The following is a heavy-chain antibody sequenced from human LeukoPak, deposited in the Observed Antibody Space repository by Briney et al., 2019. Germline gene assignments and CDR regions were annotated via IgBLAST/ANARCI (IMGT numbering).Heavy chain of an antibody. V-gene: IGHV1-46*01. J-gene: IGHJ3*02. CDR1: GYTFTSYY. Sequence: GASVKVSCKASGYTFTSYYMHWVRQAPGQGLEWMGIINPSNGNTGYAQKFQGRVTMTRDMSTSTVYMELSSLRSEDTAVYYCARGGYSYVSAAFNIWGQGTMVTVSS. CDR2: INPSNGNT. CDR3: ARGGYSYVSAAFNI. D-gene: IGHD5-18*01.